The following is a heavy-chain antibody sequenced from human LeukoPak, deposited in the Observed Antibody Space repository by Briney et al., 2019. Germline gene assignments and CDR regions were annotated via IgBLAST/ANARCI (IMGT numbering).Heavy chain of an antibody. Sequence: SVTVSCTASAGTFSSYAISWVRQAPGQGLEWMGGIIPIFGTANYAQKFQGRGTITTDESTSTAYMELHSLRSEDTAVYYCAFGGYYDSSGYYIFDYWGQGTLVTVSS. D-gene: IGHD3-22*01. CDR3: AFGGYYDSSGYYIFDY. J-gene: IGHJ4*02. CDR1: AGTFSSYA. CDR2: IIPIFGTA. V-gene: IGHV1-69*05.